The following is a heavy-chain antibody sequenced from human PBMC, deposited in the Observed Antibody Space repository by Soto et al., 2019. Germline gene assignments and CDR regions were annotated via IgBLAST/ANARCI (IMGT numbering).Heavy chain of an antibody. CDR2: IYYSGST. D-gene: IGHD3-16*01. CDR1: GGSISSGDYY. Sequence: PSETLSLTCTVSGGSISSGDYYWSWIRQPPGKGLEWIGYIYYSGSTYYNPSLKSRVTISVDTSKNQFSLKLSSVTAAGTAVYYCAREGFTYDYVWGRQSYGMDVWGQGTTVTVSS. V-gene: IGHV4-30-4*01. J-gene: IGHJ6*02. CDR3: AREGFTYDYVWGRQSYGMDV.